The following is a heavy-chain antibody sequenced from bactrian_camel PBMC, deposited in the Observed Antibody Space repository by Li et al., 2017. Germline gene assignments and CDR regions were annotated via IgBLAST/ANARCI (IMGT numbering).Heavy chain of an antibody. CDR1: GYSDSSYSSRC. Sequence: HVQLVESGGGSVQSGGSLRLSCSASGYSDSSYSSRCLAWFRQAPGTERELVSSVMPQGGTYYAVSVKGRFTITADNAKNTVYLQLNSLNPKDTAVYYCVIDSSHPYGGGWYKYWGQGTQVTVS. D-gene: IGHD6*01. V-gene: IGHV3S53*01. J-gene: IGHJ4*01. CDR2: VMPQGGT. CDR3: VIDSSHPYGGGWYKY.